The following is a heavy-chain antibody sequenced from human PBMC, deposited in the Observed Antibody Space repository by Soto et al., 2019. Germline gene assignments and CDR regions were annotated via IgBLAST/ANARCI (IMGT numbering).Heavy chain of an antibody. CDR1: GYTFTGYY. Sequence: GASVKVSCKASGYTFTGYYMHWVRQAPGQGLEWMGWINPNSGGTNYAQKFQGWVTMTRDTSISTAYTELSSLRSEDTAVYYCARAMSDYYYYGMDVWGQGTTVTVSS. J-gene: IGHJ6*02. V-gene: IGHV1-2*04. CDR3: ARAMSDYYYYGMDV. CDR2: INPNSGGT.